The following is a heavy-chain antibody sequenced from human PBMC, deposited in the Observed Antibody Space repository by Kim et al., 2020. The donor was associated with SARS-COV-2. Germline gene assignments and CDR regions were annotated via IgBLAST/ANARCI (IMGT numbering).Heavy chain of an antibody. Sequence: ASVKVSCKASGHTFRDYYVHWMRQAPGQGFEWMGTSAPDGGSEIYAPKFQGRVTMTRDASTSTVYMQLNGLRSEDTAVYYCARHGHRDWFDGRPWFDPWGQGTLVTVSS. V-gene: IGHV1-46*01. D-gene: IGHD3-9*01. CDR3: ARHGHRDWFDGRPWFDP. CDR1: GHTFRDYY. CDR2: SAPDGGSE. J-gene: IGHJ5*02.